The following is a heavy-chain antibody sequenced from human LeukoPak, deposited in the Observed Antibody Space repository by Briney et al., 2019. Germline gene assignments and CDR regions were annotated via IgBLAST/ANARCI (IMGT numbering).Heavy chain of an antibody. J-gene: IGHJ4*02. Sequence: GGSLRLSCAVSGYTFSDHYIDWVRQAPGKGLEWVGQTRNKANNYATQYAASVKGRFTISRDDSRNSVYLQMNSLKTEDTAVYYCSREWGNGNDLRPDYWGQGTLVTVSS. CDR2: TRNKANNYAT. CDR3: SREWGNGNDLRPDY. V-gene: IGHV3-72*01. D-gene: IGHD1-1*01. CDR1: GYTFSDHY.